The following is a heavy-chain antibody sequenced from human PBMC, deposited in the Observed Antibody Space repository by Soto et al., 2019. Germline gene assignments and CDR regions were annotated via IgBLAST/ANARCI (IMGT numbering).Heavy chain of an antibody. V-gene: IGHV4-30-4*01. J-gene: IGHJ5*02. Sequence: PSETLSLTCTVSGGSISSGDYYWSWIRQPPGKGLEWIGYIYYSGSTYYNPSLKSRVTISVDTSKNQFSLKLSSVTAADTAVYYCARERPDGSRHDHWSQGTTVTVSS. CDR1: GGSISSGDYY. D-gene: IGHD6-13*01. CDR2: IYYSGST. CDR3: ARERPDGSRHDH.